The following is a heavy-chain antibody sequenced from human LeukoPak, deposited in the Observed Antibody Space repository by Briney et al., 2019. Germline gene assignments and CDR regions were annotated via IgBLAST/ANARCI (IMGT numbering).Heavy chain of an antibody. CDR1: GFTFSNAW. V-gene: IGHV3-23*01. D-gene: IGHD3-22*01. CDR3: AKDFRPDSSGYSGDY. CDR2: ISGSGGST. J-gene: IGHJ4*02. Sequence: GGSLRLSCAASGFTFSNAWMSWVRQAPGKGLEWVSAISGSGGSTYYADSVKGRFTISRDNSKNTLYLQMNSLRAEDTAVYYCAKDFRPDSSGYSGDYWGQGTLVTVSS.